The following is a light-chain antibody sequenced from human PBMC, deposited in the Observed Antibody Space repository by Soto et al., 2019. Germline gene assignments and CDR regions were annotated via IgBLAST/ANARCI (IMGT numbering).Light chain of an antibody. CDR3: SSYTTSSTYV. CDR1: SSDVGGYNY. V-gene: IGLV2-14*03. J-gene: IGLJ1*01. CDR2: DVT. Sequence: QAVVTQPASVSGSPGQSITISCTGTSSDVGGYNYVSWYQQHPGKAPKLMIYDVTNRPSGVSNRFSGSKSGYTASLTISGLQAEDEADYYCSSYTTSSTYVFGTGTKLTVL.